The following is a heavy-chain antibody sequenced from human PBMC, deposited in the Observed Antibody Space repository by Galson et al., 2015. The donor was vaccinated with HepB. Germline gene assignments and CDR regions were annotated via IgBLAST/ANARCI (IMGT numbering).Heavy chain of an antibody. J-gene: IGHJ3*02. Sequence: SVKVSCKASGYTFTNYAMDWVRQAPGQGLEWMGWINTNTGNPTYAQGFTGRFVFSLDTSVSTAYLQISSLKAEDTAVYYCAREATVVVTGDAFDIWGQGTMVTVS. CDR2: INTNTGNP. CDR1: GYTFTNYA. V-gene: IGHV7-4-1*02. D-gene: IGHD2-21*02. CDR3: AREATVVVTGDAFDI.